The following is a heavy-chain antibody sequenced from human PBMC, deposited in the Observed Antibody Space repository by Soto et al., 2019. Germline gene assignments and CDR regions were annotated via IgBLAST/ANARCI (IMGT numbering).Heavy chain of an antibody. CDR1: GFTFDDYT. Sequence: XXSLRLSCAASGFTFDDYTMHWVPQAPGKGLEWVSLISWDGGSTYYADSVKGRFTISRDNSKNSLYLQMNSLRTEDTALYYCAKDIGRRITIFGVVTWGQGTLVTVSS. V-gene: IGHV3-43*01. J-gene: IGHJ5*02. CDR2: ISWDGGST. D-gene: IGHD3-3*01. CDR3: AKDIGRRITIFGVVT.